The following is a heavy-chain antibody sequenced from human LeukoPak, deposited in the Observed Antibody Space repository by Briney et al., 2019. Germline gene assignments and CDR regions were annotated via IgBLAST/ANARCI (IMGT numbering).Heavy chain of an antibody. J-gene: IGHJ4*02. V-gene: IGHV4-59*01. CDR1: GVSISSYY. CDR2: IYYSGST. Sequence: KPSETLSLTCTVSGVSISSYYWSWIRQPPGKGLEWIGYIYYSGSTNYNPSLKSRVTISVDTSKNQFSLKLSSVTAADTAVYYCARVGDDIGGYFDYWGQGTLVTVSS. CDR3: ARVGDDIGGYFDY. D-gene: IGHD1-26*01.